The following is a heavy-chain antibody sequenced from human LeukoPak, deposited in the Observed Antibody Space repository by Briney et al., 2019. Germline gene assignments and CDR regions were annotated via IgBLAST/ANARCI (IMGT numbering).Heavy chain of an antibody. CDR3: ARDREHSSSSRWDYYYYYMDV. V-gene: IGHV4-61*02. CDR1: GGSISSGSYY. J-gene: IGHJ6*03. CDR2: IYTSGST. Sequence: SETLSLTCTVSGGSISSGSYYWSWIRQPAGKGLEWIGRIYTSGSTNYNPSLKSRVTISVDTSKNQFSLKLTSVTATDTAVYYCARDREHSSSSRWDYYYYYMDVWGKGTTVTVSS. D-gene: IGHD6-6*01.